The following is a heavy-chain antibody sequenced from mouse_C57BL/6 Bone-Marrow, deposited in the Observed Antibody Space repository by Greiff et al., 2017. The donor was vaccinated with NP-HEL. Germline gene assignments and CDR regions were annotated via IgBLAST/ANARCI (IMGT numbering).Heavy chain of an antibody. Sequence: EVKVEESGAELVRPGASVKLSCTASGFNIKDDYMHWVKQRPEQGLEWIGWIDPENGDTEYASKFQGKATITADTSSNTAYLQLSSLTSEDTAVYYCTTGWSFYAMDFWGQGTSVTVSS. CDR1: GFNIKDDY. CDR2: IDPENGDT. J-gene: IGHJ4*01. CDR3: TTGWSFYAMDF. D-gene: IGHD2-3*01. V-gene: IGHV14-4*01.